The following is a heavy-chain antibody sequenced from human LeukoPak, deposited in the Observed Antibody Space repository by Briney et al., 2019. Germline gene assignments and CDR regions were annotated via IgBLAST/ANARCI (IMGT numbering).Heavy chain of an antibody. Sequence: PSETLSLTCTVSGGSISTYYWSWIRQPPGKGLEWIGYIYYSGSTNYNPSLKSRVTMSVDTSKNQFSLKLSSVTAADTAVYYCVRHDGRGGATMGAFDSWGQGSLVTVSS. V-gene: IGHV4-59*08. CDR2: IYYSGST. CDR1: GGSISTYY. D-gene: IGHD5-12*01. J-gene: IGHJ5*01. CDR3: VRHDGRGGATMGAFDS.